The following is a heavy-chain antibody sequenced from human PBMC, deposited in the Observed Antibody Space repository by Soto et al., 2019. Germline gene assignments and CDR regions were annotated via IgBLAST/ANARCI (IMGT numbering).Heavy chain of an antibody. CDR3: ARAGGNFDP. Sequence: PSETLCLTCTVSGGSISGHYWGWIRQPPGKAPEWIGQIFYSGGTNYNPSLEGRVTMSVDTSKSQFSLKLSSMTAADTAVYYCARAGGNFDPWGQGTLVTVSS. CDR1: GGSISGHY. V-gene: IGHV4-59*11. CDR2: IFYSGGT. J-gene: IGHJ5*02.